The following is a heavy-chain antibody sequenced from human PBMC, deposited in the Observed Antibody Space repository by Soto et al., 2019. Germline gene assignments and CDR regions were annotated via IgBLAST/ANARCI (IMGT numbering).Heavy chain of an antibody. V-gene: IGHV3-30-3*01. D-gene: IGHD6-19*01. Sequence: GGSLRLSCAASGFTFSDYSMQWVRQPPGRGLEWVAVNSNEGNNKYYADSVRGRFSLSRDNSKNTLYLQMNSLRAEDTAVYYCARPTVAGIDYFEYWGQGTPVTVS. CDR2: NSNEGNNK. CDR1: GFTFSDYS. J-gene: IGHJ4*02. CDR3: ARPTVAGIDYFEY.